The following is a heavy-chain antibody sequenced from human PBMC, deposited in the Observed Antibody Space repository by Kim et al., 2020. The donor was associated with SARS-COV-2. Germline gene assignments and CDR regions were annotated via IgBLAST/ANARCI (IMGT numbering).Heavy chain of an antibody. Sequence: ASVKVSCKACGYMFTSYGFSWVRQAPGQGLEWLGWISARDGNTKYGQKVQGRVIMTTDTSTNTVYMELWSLRSDDTAMNYYARGAYGDVSFDYWGQGTLV. V-gene: IGHV1-18*04. CDR1: GYMFTSYG. CDR2: ISARDGNT. CDR3: ARGAYGDVSFDY. J-gene: IGHJ4*02. D-gene: IGHD4-17*01.